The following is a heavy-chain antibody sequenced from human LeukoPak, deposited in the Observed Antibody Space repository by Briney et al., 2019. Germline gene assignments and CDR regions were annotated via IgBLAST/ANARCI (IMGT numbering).Heavy chain of an antibody. CDR2: IWFDGNKK. CDR1: GFTFSSYG. D-gene: IGHD3-10*01. Sequence: QPGGSLRLSCAASGFTFSSYGMHWVRQAPGKGLEWVALIWFDGNKKDYVDSVKGRFTISRDNSKKTLYLQMNSLRDEDTALYYCARAYYHASGGAYGMDVWGQGTTVTVSS. J-gene: IGHJ6*02. CDR3: ARAYYHASGGAYGMDV. V-gene: IGHV3-33*01.